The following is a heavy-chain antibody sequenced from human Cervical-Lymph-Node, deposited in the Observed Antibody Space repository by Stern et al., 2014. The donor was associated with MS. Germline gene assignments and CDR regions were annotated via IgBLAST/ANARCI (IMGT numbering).Heavy chain of an antibody. CDR3: TRAVGGVGRE. Sequence: QVQLLQSGPEVKKPGASVMVSCKPSGYTFTNYYIHWVRQAPGQGLEWMGIINPNGSVTASAQKFQGRLTMTRDTSTTTVYMRLITLTSEDTAMYYCTRAVGGVGREWGQGTLVFVSS. D-gene: IGHD3-16*01. CDR2: INPNGSVT. V-gene: IGHV1-46*01. CDR1: GYTFTNYY. J-gene: IGHJ4*02.